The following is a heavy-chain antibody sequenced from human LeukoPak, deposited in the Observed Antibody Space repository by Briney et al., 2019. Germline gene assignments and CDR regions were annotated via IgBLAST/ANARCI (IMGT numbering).Heavy chain of an antibody. J-gene: IGHJ5*02. V-gene: IGHV5-51*01. CDR2: INPGDSDT. D-gene: IGHD3-10*01. Sequence: PGESLKISCQASGYSFTSSWIGWARQMPGKGLEWMAIINPGDSDTRYSPSFQGQDTISADKSISTVYLQWGSLKASDTAMYYCARQPGAGWFDPWGQGTLVTVSS. CDR1: GYSFTSSW. CDR3: ARQPGAGWFDP.